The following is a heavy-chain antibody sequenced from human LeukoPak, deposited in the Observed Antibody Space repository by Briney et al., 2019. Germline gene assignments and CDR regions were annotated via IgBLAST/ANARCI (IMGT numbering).Heavy chain of an antibody. Sequence: GASVKVSCKASGYTFTSYGISWVRQAPGQGLEWMGWISAYNGNTNYAQKLQGRVTMTTDTSTSTAYMELRSLRSDDTAAYYCARIYCSSTSCYPPDYWGQGTLVTVSS. V-gene: IGHV1-18*01. CDR2: ISAYNGNT. D-gene: IGHD2-2*01. CDR1: GYTFTSYG. CDR3: ARIYCSSTSCYPPDY. J-gene: IGHJ4*02.